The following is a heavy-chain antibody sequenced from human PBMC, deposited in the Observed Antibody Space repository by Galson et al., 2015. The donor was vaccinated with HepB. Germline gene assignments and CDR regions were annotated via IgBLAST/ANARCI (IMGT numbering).Heavy chain of an antibody. J-gene: IGHJ4*02. Sequence: SLRLSCAASGFTFSSYGMHWVRQAPGKGLEWVAVISYDGSNKYYADSMKGRFTISRDNSKNTLYLQMNSLRAEDTAVYYCAKDSPRYYGSGSPDYWGQGTLVTVSS. CDR2: ISYDGSNK. CDR3: AKDSPRYYGSGSPDY. CDR1: GFTFSSYG. V-gene: IGHV3-30*18. D-gene: IGHD3-10*01.